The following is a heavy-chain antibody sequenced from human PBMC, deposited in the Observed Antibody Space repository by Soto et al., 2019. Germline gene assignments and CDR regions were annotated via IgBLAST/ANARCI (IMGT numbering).Heavy chain of an antibody. V-gene: IGHV1-69*06. CDR1: GGTFNTYT. J-gene: IGHJ4*02. Sequence: QVQLVQSGAEVKKPGSSVKVSCEASGGTFNTYTINWVRQAPGRGLEWMGQVIPMYDSVNYAESFQGRVTINADKSTNIAYMELSSLRSEDTALYFCASWRSYSGSYCFDYWGQGTLVIVSS. D-gene: IGHD1-26*01. CDR3: ASWRSYSGSYCFDY. CDR2: VIPMYDSV.